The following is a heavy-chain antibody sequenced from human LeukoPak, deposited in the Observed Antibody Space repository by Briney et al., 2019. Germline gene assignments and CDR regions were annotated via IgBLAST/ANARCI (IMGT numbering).Heavy chain of an antibody. Sequence: PGGSLRLSGAASGFTFTSYWMHWVRQVPGKGLEWVSSINVGSRTSYADSVKGRFTISRDNAKNTVYLEMNSLRAEDTAVYYCARDGPDDSGEFYYSYNGMDVWGQGTTVTVSS. CDR3: ARDGPDDSGEFYYSYNGMDV. CDR1: GFTFTSYW. V-gene: IGHV3-74*01. J-gene: IGHJ6*02. CDR2: INVGSRT. D-gene: IGHD3-22*01.